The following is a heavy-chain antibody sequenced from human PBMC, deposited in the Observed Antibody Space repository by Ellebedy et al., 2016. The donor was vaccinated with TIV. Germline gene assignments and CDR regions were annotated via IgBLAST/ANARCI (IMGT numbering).Heavy chain of an antibody. CDR3: ARGRRHDDGSGFYLEY. D-gene: IGHD3-22*01. J-gene: IGHJ4*02. CDR1: GGSFSGYY. Sequence: SETLSLTXAVYGGSFSGYYWSWVRQPPGKGLEWIGEIDHHGSTNYSPSFKSRVTISVDTSKSQFSLKLSSVTAADTAVYYCARGRRHDDGSGFYLEYWGQGPLVTVSS. V-gene: IGHV4-34*01. CDR2: IDHHGST.